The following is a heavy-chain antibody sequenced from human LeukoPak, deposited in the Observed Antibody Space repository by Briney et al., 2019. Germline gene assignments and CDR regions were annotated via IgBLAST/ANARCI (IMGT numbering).Heavy chain of an antibody. CDR1: GFTFSRDSM. CDR3: ARDRMKQGVVVITPFDY. CDR2: IYYSGST. V-gene: IGHV4-39*07. J-gene: IGHJ4*02. Sequence: GSLRLSCAASGFTFSRDSMNWVRQAPGKGLEWIGSIYYSGSTYYNPSLKSRVTISVDTSKNQFSLKLSSVTAADTAVYYCARDRMKQGVVVITPFDYWGQGTLVTVSS. D-gene: IGHD3-22*01.